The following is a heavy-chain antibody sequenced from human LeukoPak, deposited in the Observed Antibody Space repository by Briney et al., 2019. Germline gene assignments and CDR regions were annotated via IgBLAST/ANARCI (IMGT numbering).Heavy chain of an antibody. CDR3: ARDGASEECIDTTCLGVFDP. Sequence: SVKVSCKASGGTFIRLSISWVRQAPGQGLEWVGRIIPFLGVTNYAQKFRNRVTITADKSTNTVYMEVSSLRSEDTAMYYCARDGASEECIDTTCLGVFDPWGQGALVTVSS. V-gene: IGHV1-69*04. CDR1: GGTFIRLS. CDR2: IIPFLGVT. J-gene: IGHJ5*02. D-gene: IGHD2-8*01.